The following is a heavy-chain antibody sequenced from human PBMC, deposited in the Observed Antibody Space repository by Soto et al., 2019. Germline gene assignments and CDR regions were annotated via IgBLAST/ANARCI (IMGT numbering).Heavy chain of an antibody. J-gene: IGHJ5*02. V-gene: IGHV4-59*08. CDR1: GGSISSYY. D-gene: IGHD2-15*01. Sequence: SETLSLTCTVSGGSISSYYWSRIRQPPGKGLEWIGYIYYSGSTNYNPSLKSRVTISVDTSKNQFSLKLSSVTAADTAVYYYAGVVVAATPSNWFEPWGQGTLVTVSS. CDR3: AGVVVAATPSNWFEP. CDR2: IYYSGST.